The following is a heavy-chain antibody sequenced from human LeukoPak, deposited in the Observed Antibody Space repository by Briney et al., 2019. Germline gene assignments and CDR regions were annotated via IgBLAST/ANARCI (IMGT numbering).Heavy chain of an antibody. V-gene: IGHV4-59*12. D-gene: IGHD3-10*01. CDR3: ARGRPLLWFGESPDY. Sequence: PSETLSLTCTVSGGSISSYYWSWIRQPPGKGLEWIGYIYYSGSTNYNPSLKSRVTISVDTSKNQFSLKLSSVTAADTAVYYCARGRPLLWFGESPDYWGQGTLVTVSS. CDR2: IYYSGST. CDR1: GGSISSYY. J-gene: IGHJ4*02.